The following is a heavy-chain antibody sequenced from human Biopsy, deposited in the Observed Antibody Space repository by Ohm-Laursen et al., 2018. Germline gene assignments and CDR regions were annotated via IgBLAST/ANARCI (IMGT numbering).Heavy chain of an antibody. CDR3: ARGDYFDSNGYFWFDP. CDR2: IFNSANT. CDR1: GGSISSGGSF. V-gene: IGHV4-31*01. J-gene: IGHJ5*02. D-gene: IGHD3-22*01. Sequence: TLSLTCIVSGGSISSGGSFWSWIRQRPGKGLERFGYIFNSANTYYNPFLKNLITISGDTSKNQFSLKLNSVTAADTAVYYCARGDYFDSNGYFWFDPWGQGTLVTVSS.